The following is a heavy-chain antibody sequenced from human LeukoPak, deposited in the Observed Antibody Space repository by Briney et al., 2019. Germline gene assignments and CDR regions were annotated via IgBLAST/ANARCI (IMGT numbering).Heavy chain of an antibody. D-gene: IGHD6-13*01. CDR1: GFTFSSYS. V-gene: IGHV3-21*01. CDR2: ISSSGSYI. Sequence: PGGSLRLSCAASGFTFSSYSMNWVRQAPGKGLEWVSSISSSGSYIYYADSVKGRFTISRDNAKNSLYLQMNSLRAEDTAVYYCARDRGIAAAGLFDYWGQGTLVTVSS. J-gene: IGHJ4*02. CDR3: ARDRGIAAAGLFDY.